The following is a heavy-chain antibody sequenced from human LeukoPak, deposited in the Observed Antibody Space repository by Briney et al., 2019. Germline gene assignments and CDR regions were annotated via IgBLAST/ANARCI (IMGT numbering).Heavy chain of an antibody. J-gene: IGHJ4*02. V-gene: IGHV3-30*02. D-gene: IGHD3-22*01. CDR3: AKDPTHYRVWDYYETIGLSY. CDR1: GFTFSIYG. CDR2: IRYDGSNK. Sequence: GRSLRLACAASGFTFSIYGMRWVRQAPGKGLEWVTFIRYDGSNKYYADSVKGRSTISRDNSKNTLNLHMNSLRAEDTAVYYCAKDPTHYRVWDYYETIGLSYWGQGILVTVSS.